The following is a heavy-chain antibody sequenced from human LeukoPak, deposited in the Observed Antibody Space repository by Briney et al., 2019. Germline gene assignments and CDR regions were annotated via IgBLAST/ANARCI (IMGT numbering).Heavy chain of an antibody. J-gene: IGHJ4*02. CDR2: ISGSGGST. V-gene: IGHV3-23*01. D-gene: IGHD1-26*01. CDR1: GFTFSSYA. CDR3: AKDLASWIVGATTGDY. Sequence: GGSLRLSCAASGFTFSSYAMSWVRQTPGKGLEWVSAISGSGGSTYYADSVKGRFTISRDNSKNTLYLQMNSLRAEDTAVYYCAKDLASWIVGATTGDYWGQGTLVTVSS.